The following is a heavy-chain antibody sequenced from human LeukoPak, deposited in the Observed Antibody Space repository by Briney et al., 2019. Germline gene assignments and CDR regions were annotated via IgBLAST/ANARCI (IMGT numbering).Heavy chain of an antibody. CDR1: GFTFSSYS. V-gene: IGHV3-48*04. D-gene: IGHD3-10*01. Sequence: GGSLRLSCAASGFTFSSYSMNWVRQAPGKGLEWVPYISSSSSTIYYADSVKGRFTISRDNAKNSLYLQMNSLRAEDTAVYYCARAVRFGELLSHYYYYGMDVWGQGTTVTVSS. J-gene: IGHJ6*02. CDR3: ARAVRFGELLSHYYYYGMDV. CDR2: ISSSSSTI.